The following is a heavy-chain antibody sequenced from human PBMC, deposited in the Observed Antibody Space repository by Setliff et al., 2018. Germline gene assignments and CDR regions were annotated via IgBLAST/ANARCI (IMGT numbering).Heavy chain of an antibody. CDR1: GYRFTTYW. J-gene: IGHJ3*02. CDR3: ARSPLDDAFDI. CDR2: IFSGDSDT. Sequence: GESLKISCKGSGYRFTTYWIGWVRQMPGKGLEWMGIIFSGDSDTRYSPSFQGQVTMSVDKSISTVYLHWSSLKASDTAMYYCARSPLDDAFDIWGQGTMVTVSS. V-gene: IGHV5-51*01.